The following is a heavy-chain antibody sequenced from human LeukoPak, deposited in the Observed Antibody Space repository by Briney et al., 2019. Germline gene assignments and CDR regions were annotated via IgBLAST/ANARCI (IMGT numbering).Heavy chain of an antibody. J-gene: IGHJ1*01. V-gene: IGHV1-24*01. D-gene: IGHD6-19*01. CDR1: GYTLTELS. CDR3: ATRPYSGGWYDSAEYFQH. CDR2: FDPEDGET. Sequence: GASVKVSCKVSGYTLTELSMHWVRQAPGQGLEWMGGFDPEDGETIYAQKFQGRVTMTADTSTDTAYMELSSLRSEDTAVYYCATRPYSGGWYDSAEYFQHWGQGTLVTVSS.